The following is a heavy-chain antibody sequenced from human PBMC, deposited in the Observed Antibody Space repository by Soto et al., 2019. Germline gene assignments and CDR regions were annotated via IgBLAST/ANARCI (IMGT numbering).Heavy chain of an antibody. CDR1: GYTFTSYG. D-gene: IGHD3-16*01. V-gene: IGHV1-18*01. CDR3: MRVPRIMSDG. J-gene: IGHJ4*02. CDR2: ISAYNGNT. Sequence: QVQLVQSGAEVKKPGASVKVSCKASGYTFTSYGISWVRQAPGQGLEWMGWISAYNGNTNYAQKLQGRVTMTTDTSASTAHSELSNLTSDDTGAYYCMRVPRIMSDGWGEGTLVTVSS.